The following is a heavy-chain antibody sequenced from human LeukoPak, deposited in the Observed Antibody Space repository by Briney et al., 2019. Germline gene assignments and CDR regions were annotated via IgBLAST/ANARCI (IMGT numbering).Heavy chain of an antibody. D-gene: IGHD6-25*01. V-gene: IGHV3-74*03. Sequence: PGGSLRLSCVASGLTFSNYWMHWVRQAPGKGLVWVSRINGDGSSTTYADSVKGRFIIYRDNAKNALYLQMNSLRAEDTAVYYCGGGGYWGQGIQVTVS. CDR2: INGDGSST. J-gene: IGHJ4*02. CDR1: GLTFSNYW. CDR3: GGGGY.